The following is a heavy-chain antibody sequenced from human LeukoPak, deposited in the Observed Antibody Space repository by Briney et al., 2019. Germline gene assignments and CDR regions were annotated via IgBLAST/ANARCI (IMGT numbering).Heavy chain of an antibody. J-gene: IGHJ4*02. D-gene: IGHD5-12*01. V-gene: IGHV3-48*01. CDR2: ISSSSSTI. CDR3: ARTRPQLRGTYYFDY. Sequence: PGGSLRLSCAASGFTFSSYSMNWVRQAPGKGLEWVSYISSSSSTIYYADSVKGRFTISRDNAKNSLYLQMNSLRAEDTAVYYCARTRPQLRGTYYFDYWGQGTLVTVSS. CDR1: GFTFSSYS.